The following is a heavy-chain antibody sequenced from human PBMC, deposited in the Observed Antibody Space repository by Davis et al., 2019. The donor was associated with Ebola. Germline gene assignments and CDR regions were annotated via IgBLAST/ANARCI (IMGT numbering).Heavy chain of an antibody. CDR1: GYSFTSYW. CDR2: IDPSDSYT. CDR3: ASSPYYYYGMDV. V-gene: IGHV5-10-1*01. J-gene: IGHJ6*02. Sequence: GESLKISCKGSGYSFTSYWISWVRQMPGKGLEWMGRIDPSDSYTNYSPSFQGHVTISADKSISTAYLKWSSLKASDTAMYYCASSPYYYYGMDVWGQGTTVTVSS.